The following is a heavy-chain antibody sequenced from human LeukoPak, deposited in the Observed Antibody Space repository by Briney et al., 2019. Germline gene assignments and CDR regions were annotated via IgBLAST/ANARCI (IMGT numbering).Heavy chain of an antibody. J-gene: IGHJ4*02. CDR1: GGSISSYY. CDR3: ARGTSAWIYFDY. V-gene: IGHV4-59*01. CDR2: IYYSGST. Sequence: PSETLSLTCTVSGGSISSYYWSWIRQSPGKGLEWIGYIYYSGSTNYNPSLTSRVTISVDTSKNQFSLKLSSVTAADTAVYYCARGTSAWIYFDYWGQGTLVTVSS. D-gene: IGHD1-1*01.